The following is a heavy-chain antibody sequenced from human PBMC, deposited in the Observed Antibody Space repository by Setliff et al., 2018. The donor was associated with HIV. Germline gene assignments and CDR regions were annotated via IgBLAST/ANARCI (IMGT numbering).Heavy chain of an antibody. Sequence: VASVKVSCKASGYTFTSYGISWVRQAPGQGLEWMGWISGYNGITKYSQKFQGRVTITRDTSASTAYMELSSLRSEDTAVYYCARSRSRYYNFWSGYYVPPFDYWGQGTLVTVSS. V-gene: IGHV1-18*01. CDR1: GYTFTSYG. CDR2: ISGYNGIT. CDR3: ARSRSRYYNFWSGYYVPPFDY. D-gene: IGHD3-3*01. J-gene: IGHJ4*02.